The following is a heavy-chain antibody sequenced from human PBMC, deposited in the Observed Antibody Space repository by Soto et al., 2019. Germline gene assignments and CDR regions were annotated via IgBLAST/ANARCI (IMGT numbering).Heavy chain of an antibody. CDR3: ARARLDFDILTGYPHYFDC. CDR2: IYYSGRT. V-gene: IGHV4-59*01. J-gene: IGHJ4*02. CDR1: GGSISSYY. Sequence: QVQLQESGPGLVKPSETLSLTCTVSGGSISSYYWSWIRQPPGKGLEWIGYIYYSGRTNYNPSLRSRVTLSVDTSKHQFSLKLSSVTAADTAVYYCARARLDFDILTGYPHYFDCWGQGTLVTVSS. D-gene: IGHD3-9*01.